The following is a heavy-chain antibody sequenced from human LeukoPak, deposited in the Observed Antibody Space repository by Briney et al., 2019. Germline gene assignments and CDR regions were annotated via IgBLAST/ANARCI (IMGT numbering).Heavy chain of an antibody. CDR1: GGSISSYY. CDR2: IYYSGST. CDR3: ARVYYYGSGSSRWFDP. J-gene: IGHJ5*02. Sequence: SETLSLTCTVSGGSISSYYWSWIRQPPGKGLEWIGYIYYSGSTNYNPSLKSRVTISVDTSKNQFSLKLSSVTAADTAVHYCARVYYYGSGSSRWFDPWGQGTLVTVSS. D-gene: IGHD3-10*01. V-gene: IGHV4-59*01.